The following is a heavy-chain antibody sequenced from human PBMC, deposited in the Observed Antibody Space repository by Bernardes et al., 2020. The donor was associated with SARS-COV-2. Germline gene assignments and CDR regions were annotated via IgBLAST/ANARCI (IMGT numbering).Heavy chain of an antibody. CDR1: GGSFSGYY. D-gene: IGHD2-8*01. V-gene: IGHV4-34*01. Sequence: SETLSLTCAVYGGSFSGYYWSWIRQPPGKGLEWIGEINYSGSTNYNPSLKSRVTISVDTSKNQFSLKLSSVTAADTAVYYCARENGGNYYWGQGTLVTVSS. CDR3: ARENGGNYY. CDR2: INYSGST. J-gene: IGHJ4*02.